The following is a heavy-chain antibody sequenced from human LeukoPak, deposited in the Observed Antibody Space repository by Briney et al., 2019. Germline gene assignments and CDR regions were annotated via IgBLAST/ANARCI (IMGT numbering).Heavy chain of an antibody. D-gene: IGHD4-17*01. J-gene: IGHJ6*02. CDR2: IHNSGRTA. CDR1: GFTFSSYE. Sequence: GGSLRHSCAASGFTFSSYEMNWVRQAPAKGLQGVSYIHNSGRTAHYGDAVKGRFTISRDNAQNSLYLQMSSLRAEDTAVYYCARVEDDYGDYYYGMDVWGQGTTVTVSS. V-gene: IGHV3-48*03. CDR3: ARVEDDYGDYYYGMDV.